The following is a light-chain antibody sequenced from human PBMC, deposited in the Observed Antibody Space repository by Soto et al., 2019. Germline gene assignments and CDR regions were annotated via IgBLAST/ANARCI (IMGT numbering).Light chain of an antibody. CDR3: TSYTSSSTPLYV. Sequence: QSALTQPASVSGSPGQSIAISCTGTSSDVGAYDYVSWYQQHPGKAPKLMIYDVSDRPSGVSNRFSGSKSGNTASLTISGLQAEDEADYYYTSYTSSSTPLYVFGTGTKLTVL. CDR1: SSDVGAYDY. J-gene: IGLJ1*01. CDR2: DVS. V-gene: IGLV2-14*01.